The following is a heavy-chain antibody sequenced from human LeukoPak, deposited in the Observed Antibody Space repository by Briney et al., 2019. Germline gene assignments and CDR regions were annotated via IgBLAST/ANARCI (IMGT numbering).Heavy chain of an antibody. D-gene: IGHD3-10*01. V-gene: IGHV1-18*01. CDR1: GYSFTNYG. CDR3: ARDRSGTWSDP. Sequence: ASVKVSCKASGYSFTNYGITWVRQAPGLGLEWMGWINAFNGDRDHAQKFQGRVTMTTDTSTSTAYMELRSLRSDDTAVYYCARDRSGTWSDPWGQGTLVTVSS. CDR2: INAFNGDR. J-gene: IGHJ5*02.